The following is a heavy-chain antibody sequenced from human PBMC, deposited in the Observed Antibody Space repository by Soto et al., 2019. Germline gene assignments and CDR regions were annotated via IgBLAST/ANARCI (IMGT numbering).Heavy chain of an antibody. J-gene: IGHJ4*02. CDR3: ARGIRELVPAASGNFDY. CDR1: GGSISSGDYY. CDR2: IYYSGST. Sequence: QVQLQESGPGLVKPSQTLSLTCTVSGGSISSGDYYWSWIRQPPGKGLEWIGYIYYSGSTYYNPSRKTRVTISVDTSKNQFSLQLSSVTAAYTAVYYWARGIRELVPAASGNFDYWGQGTLVTVSS. D-gene: IGHD2-2*01. V-gene: IGHV4-30-4*01.